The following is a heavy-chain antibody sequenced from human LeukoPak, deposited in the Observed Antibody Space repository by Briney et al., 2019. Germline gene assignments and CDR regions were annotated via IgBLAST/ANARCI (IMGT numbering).Heavy chain of an antibody. Sequence: PGGSLRLSCAASGFTFSDYYMSWIRQAPGKGLEWVSYISSSGSTIYYPDSVKGRFTISRDNANNSSYLQMNSLRAEDTAVYYCARTRTATAIWGDFDYWGQGTLVTVSS. V-gene: IGHV3-11*01. CDR1: GFTFSDYY. CDR3: ARTRTATAIWGDFDY. J-gene: IGHJ4*02. D-gene: IGHD3-10*01. CDR2: ISSSGSTI.